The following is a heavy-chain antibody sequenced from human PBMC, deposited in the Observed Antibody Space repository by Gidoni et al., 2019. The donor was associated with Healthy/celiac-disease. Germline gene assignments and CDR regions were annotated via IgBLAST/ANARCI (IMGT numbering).Heavy chain of an antibody. J-gene: IGHJ4*02. D-gene: IGHD6-19*01. V-gene: IGHV5-51*01. Sequence: VRQMPGKGLEWMGIIYPGDSDTRYSPSFQGQVTISADKSISTAYLQWSSLKASDTAMYYCARHTGYSSGWDWGFDYWGQGTLVTVSS. CDR2: IYPGDSDT. CDR3: ARHTGYSSGWDWGFDY.